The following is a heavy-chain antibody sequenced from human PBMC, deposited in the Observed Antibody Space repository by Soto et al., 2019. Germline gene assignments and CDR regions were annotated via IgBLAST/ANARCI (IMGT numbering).Heavy chain of an antibody. Sequence: ASVKVSCKASGYTFTSYGISWVRQAPGQGLEWMGWISAYNGNTNYAQKLQGRVTMTTGTSTSTAYMELRSLRSDETAVYYCARGLWMNYDYIWGTSHYYYMDVWGKGTTVTVSS. CDR1: GYTFTSYG. V-gene: IGHV1-18*01. J-gene: IGHJ6*03. CDR2: ISAYNGNT. CDR3: ARGLWMNYDYIWGTSHYYYMDV. D-gene: IGHD3-16*01.